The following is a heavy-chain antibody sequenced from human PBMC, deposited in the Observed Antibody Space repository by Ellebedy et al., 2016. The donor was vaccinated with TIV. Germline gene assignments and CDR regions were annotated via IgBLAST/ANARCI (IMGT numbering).Heavy chain of an antibody. V-gene: IGHV3-23*01. CDR1: GFTFSSYA. CDR2: ISGSGSSI. D-gene: IGHD3-16*01. Sequence: GESLKISCAGSGFTFSSYAMNWVRQAPGKGLEWVSDISGSGSSIHYADSAKGRFTISRDNSRNTVYLQMSSLSAEDTALYYCAKDGWGGASDSWGQGALVTVSS. CDR3: AKDGWGGASDS. J-gene: IGHJ4*02.